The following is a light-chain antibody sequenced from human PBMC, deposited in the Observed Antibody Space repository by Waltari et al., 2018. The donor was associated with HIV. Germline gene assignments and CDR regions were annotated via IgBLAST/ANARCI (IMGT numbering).Light chain of an antibody. CDR3: MQALETPRT. CDR2: LGS. Sequence: DIMMTQSPLSLPVIPGEPASISCRSSQSLLHGNGNNYLNWYLQKPGQSPQLLIYLGSNRASGVPDRFRGGGSDTVFTLKISRVEAEDVGIYYCMQALETPRTFGQGTNVEI. J-gene: IGKJ1*01. V-gene: IGKV2-28*01. CDR1: QSLLHGNGNNY.